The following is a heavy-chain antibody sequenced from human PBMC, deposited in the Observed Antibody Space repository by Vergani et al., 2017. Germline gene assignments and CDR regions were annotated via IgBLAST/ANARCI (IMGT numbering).Heavy chain of an antibody. CDR3: ARVAKDYYYYGMDV. CDR2: IYYSGST. CDR1: GGSISSYY. V-gene: IGHV4-59*01. J-gene: IGHJ6*02. Sequence: QVQLQESGPGLVKPSETLSLTCTVSGGSISSYYWSWIRQPPGKGLEWIGYIYYSGSTNYNPSLKSRVTISVDTSKNQFSLKLSSVTAADTAVYYCARVAKDYYYYGMDVWGQGP.